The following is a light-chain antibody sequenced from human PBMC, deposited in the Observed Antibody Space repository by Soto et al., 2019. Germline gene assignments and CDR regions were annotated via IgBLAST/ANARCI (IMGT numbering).Light chain of an antibody. CDR1: QSVSTY. CDR3: QQRSNWPLT. Sequence: EIVLTQSPATLSLSPGERATLSCRASQSVSTYLAWYQQKPGQAPRLLIYDASNRAAGIPARFSGSGSGTDFTLTISSLEPEDFADYYCQQRSNWPLTFGGGTKVEIK. V-gene: IGKV3-11*01. J-gene: IGKJ4*01. CDR2: DAS.